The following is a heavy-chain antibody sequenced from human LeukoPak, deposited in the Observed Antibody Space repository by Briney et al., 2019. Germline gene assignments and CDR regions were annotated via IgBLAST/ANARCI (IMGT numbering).Heavy chain of an antibody. CDR3: ARSTGSMPLSSFDI. Sequence: GRSLRLSCAASGFTFSTYSIHWVRQAPGKGVEWVAVISYDGTSKYYADSVKGRFTISRDNSKNTLYLQMNSLRTEDTAVFYCARSTGSMPLSSFDIWGPGTVVIVSS. CDR1: GFTFSTYS. D-gene: IGHD1-26*01. CDR2: ISYDGTSK. J-gene: IGHJ3*02. V-gene: IGHV3-30-3*01.